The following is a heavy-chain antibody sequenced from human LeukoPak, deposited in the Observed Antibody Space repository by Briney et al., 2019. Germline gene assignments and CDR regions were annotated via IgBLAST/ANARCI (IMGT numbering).Heavy chain of an antibody. CDR3: AKVAASIFGVVIPINWFDP. D-gene: IGHD3-3*01. CDR2: ISGSGGST. CDR1: GFTFSSYA. V-gene: IGHV3-23*01. J-gene: IGHJ5*02. Sequence: GSLRLSCAASGFTFSSYAMSWVRQAPGKGLEWVSVISGSGGSTYYADSVKGRFTISRDNSKNTLYLQMNSLRAEDTAVYYCAKVAASIFGVVIPINWFDPWGQGTLVTVSS.